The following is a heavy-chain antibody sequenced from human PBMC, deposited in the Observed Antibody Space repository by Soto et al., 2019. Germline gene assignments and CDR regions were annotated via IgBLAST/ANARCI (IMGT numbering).Heavy chain of an antibody. CDR3: AKGRRSGWAHDAFDL. CDR1: GFPFSTYA. Sequence: ESGGGLVQPGGSLRLSCAAAGFPFSTYAMTWVRQTPAKGLEWVSTLSGSGGATYYADSVKGRFTISRDNSKNTLSLQMNSLRAEDSAMYYCAKGRRSGWAHDAFDLWGQGTLVTVSS. V-gene: IGHV3-23*01. D-gene: IGHD6-19*01. CDR2: LSGSGGAT. J-gene: IGHJ3*01.